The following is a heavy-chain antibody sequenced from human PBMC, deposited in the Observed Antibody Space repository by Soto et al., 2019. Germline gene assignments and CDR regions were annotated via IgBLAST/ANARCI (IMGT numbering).Heavy chain of an antibody. CDR2: ISSSSSYI. CDR3: ASLTAGTVDY. Sequence: GGSLRLSCAASGFTFSSYAMSWVRQAPGKGLEWVSSISSSSSYIYYADSVKGRFTISRDNAKNSLYLQMNSLRAEDTAVHYCASLTAGTVDYWGQGTLVTVSS. J-gene: IGHJ4*02. CDR1: GFTFSSYA. D-gene: IGHD6-13*01. V-gene: IGHV3-21*01.